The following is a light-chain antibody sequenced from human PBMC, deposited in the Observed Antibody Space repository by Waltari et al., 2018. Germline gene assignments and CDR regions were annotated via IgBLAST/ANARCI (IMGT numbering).Light chain of an antibody. CDR2: KDT. V-gene: IGLV3-25*03. Sequence: SHALTPPPSVSVSPGHPATITCPGETLSKQNVSWYQHKPGQAPVMLIYKDTERPSGIPDRFSGSRSGTSVTLTISGVQAEDEADYYCQLADSTVTYVFGPGTKVSVL. CDR3: QLADSTVTYV. CDR1: TLSKQN. J-gene: IGLJ1*01.